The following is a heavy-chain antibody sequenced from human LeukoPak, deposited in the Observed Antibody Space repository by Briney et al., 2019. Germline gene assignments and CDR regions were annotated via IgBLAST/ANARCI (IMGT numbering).Heavy chain of an antibody. V-gene: IGHV3-30*04. CDR1: GFTFSSYA. Sequence: GGSLRLSCAASGFTFSSYAMHWVRQAPGKGLEWVAVISYDGSNKYYADSVKGRFTISRDNSKNTLYLQMNSLRAEDTAVYYCAKFPVGATEDHDYWGQGTLVTVSS. D-gene: IGHD1-26*01. CDR2: ISYDGSNK. J-gene: IGHJ4*02. CDR3: AKFPVGATEDHDY.